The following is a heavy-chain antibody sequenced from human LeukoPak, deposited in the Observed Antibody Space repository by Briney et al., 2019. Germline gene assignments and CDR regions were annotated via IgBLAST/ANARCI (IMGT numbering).Heavy chain of an antibody. CDR3: ATTGGDIYYYYMDV. J-gene: IGHJ6*03. D-gene: IGHD3-16*01. CDR2: ILPIFGTT. V-gene: IGHV1-69*13. Sequence: SVKVSCKASGGTFKNYAISWVRQAPGQGLEWMGGILPIFGTTNYAQKFQARVTITADESTSTAYMEMSSLRSEDTAVYYCATTGGDIYYYYMDVWGKGTTVTISS. CDR1: GGTFKNYA.